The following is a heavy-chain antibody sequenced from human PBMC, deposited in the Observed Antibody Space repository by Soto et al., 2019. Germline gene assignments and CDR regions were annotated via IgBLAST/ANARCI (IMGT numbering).Heavy chain of an antibody. D-gene: IGHD4-17*01. CDR1: GFDFSTYA. CDR3: AKDWPGTSSVTSDY. V-gene: IGHV3-23*01. J-gene: IGHJ4*02. Sequence: EVHLLESGGTLIQPGGSLRLSCAASGFDFSTYAMTWVRQAPGKGLEWVSGITYSGVTTYYADSVKGRFTISRDNFKNTVYLQLNSLRPDDTAMYYCAKDWPGTSSVTSDYWGQGTLVTVSS. CDR2: ITYSGVTT.